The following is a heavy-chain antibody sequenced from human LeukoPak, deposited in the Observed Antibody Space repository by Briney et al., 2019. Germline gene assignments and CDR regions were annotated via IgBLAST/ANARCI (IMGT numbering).Heavy chain of an antibody. CDR2: IYTSGST. J-gene: IGHJ5*02. V-gene: IGHV4-61*02. CDR3: ARGGYYYGSGSYYGFDP. Sequence: PSETLSLTCTVSGGSISSNSYYWSWIRQPAGKGLEWIGRIYTSGSTNYNPSLKSRVTMSVDTSKNQFSLKLSSVTAADTAVYYCARGGYYYGSGSYYGFDPWGQGTLVTVSS. CDR1: GGSISSNSYY. D-gene: IGHD3-10*01.